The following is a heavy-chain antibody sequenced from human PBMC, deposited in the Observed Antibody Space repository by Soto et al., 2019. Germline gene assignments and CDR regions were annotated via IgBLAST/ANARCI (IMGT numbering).Heavy chain of an antibody. CDR1: GFTFNSYS. Sequence: SLRLSCAASGFTFNSYSMNWVRQAPGKGLEWVAYISSGTVTISYADSVKGRFTISRDNAKNSLSLQMNSLRAEDTAVYYCAKDPARINGHYYGSGSYYNPPFDYWGQGTLVTVSS. J-gene: IGHJ4*02. D-gene: IGHD3-10*01. CDR3: AKDPARINGHYYGSGSYYNPPFDY. V-gene: IGHV3-48*01. CDR2: ISSGTVTI.